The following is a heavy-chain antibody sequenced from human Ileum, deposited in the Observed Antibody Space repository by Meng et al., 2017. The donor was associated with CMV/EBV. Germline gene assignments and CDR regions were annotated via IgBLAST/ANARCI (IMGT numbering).Heavy chain of an antibody. CDR1: DSVSISTES. CDR2: TWYGSKWYY. D-gene: IGHD3-10*01. CDR3: TYGWPLKY. Sequence: QVQLHPSGPGLVNPSQTLSLTCAGDSVSISTESWNWIGQSPSRGLEWLGRTWYGSKWYYEYAVSVKSRITIIPDTSQNQISLQLNSVTPDDTAVYYCTYGWPLKYWGQGSLVTVSS. V-gene: IGHV6-1*01. J-gene: IGHJ4*02.